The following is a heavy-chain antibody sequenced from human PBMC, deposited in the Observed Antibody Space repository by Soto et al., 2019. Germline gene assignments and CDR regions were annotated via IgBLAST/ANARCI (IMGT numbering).Heavy chain of an antibody. CDR1: GYTFTGHY. V-gene: IGHV1-2*02. D-gene: IGHD4-17*01. CDR2: IDSKSGGT. CDR3: ARDADDYGGTNWFDP. J-gene: IGHJ5*02. Sequence: ASVKVSCKTYGYTFTGHYLHWVRRAPGQGLEWMGWIDSKSGGTNYAQNFQGRVTITRDTSISTAYMDLSSLTSDDTAVYYCARDADDYGGTNWFDPWGQGTLVTVSS.